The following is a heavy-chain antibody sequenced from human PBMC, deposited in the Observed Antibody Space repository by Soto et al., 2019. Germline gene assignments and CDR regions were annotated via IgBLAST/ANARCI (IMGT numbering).Heavy chain of an antibody. V-gene: IGHV1-69*13. D-gene: IGHD3-22*01. CDR3: ARDGHYDSSSAFDI. J-gene: IGHJ3*02. Sequence: GASVKVSCKASGGTFSSYAISCVRQAPGQGLEWMGGIIPIFGTANYAQKFQGRVTITADESTSTAYMELSSLRSEDTAVYYCARDGHYDSSSAFDIWGQGTMVTVSS. CDR1: GGTFSSYA. CDR2: IIPIFGTA.